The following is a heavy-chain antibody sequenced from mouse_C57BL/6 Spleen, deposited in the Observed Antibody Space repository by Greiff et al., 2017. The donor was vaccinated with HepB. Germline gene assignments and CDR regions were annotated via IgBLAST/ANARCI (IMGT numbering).Heavy chain of an antibody. CDR1: GYTFTEYT. V-gene: IGHV1-62-2*01. CDR2: FYPGSGSI. Sequence: QVQLQQSGAELVKPGASVKLSCKASGYTFTEYTIHWVKQRSGQGLEWIGWFYPGSGSIKYNEKFKDKATLTADKSSSTVYMELSRLTSEDSAVYFCARHEEGKNDYDVLYAMDYWGQGTSVTVSS. J-gene: IGHJ4*01. CDR3: ARHEEGKNDYDVLYAMDY. D-gene: IGHD2-4*01.